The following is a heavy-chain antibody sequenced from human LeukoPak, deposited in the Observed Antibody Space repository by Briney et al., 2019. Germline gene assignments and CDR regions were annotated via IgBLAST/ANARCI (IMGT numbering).Heavy chain of an antibody. Sequence: PSETLSLTCTVSGGSISSGSYYWSWIRQPAGKGLEWIGRIYTSGSTNYNPSLKSRVTISVDTSKNQFSLKLSSVTAADAAVYYCARVYYSSSYDYWYFDLWGRGTLVTVSS. J-gene: IGHJ2*01. D-gene: IGHD6-13*01. CDR3: ARVYYSSSYDYWYFDL. CDR2: IYTSGST. V-gene: IGHV4-61*02. CDR1: GGSISSGSYY.